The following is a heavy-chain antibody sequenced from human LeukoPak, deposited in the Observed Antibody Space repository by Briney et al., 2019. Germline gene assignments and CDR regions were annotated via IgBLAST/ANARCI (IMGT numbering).Heavy chain of an antibody. Sequence: PSETLSLTCTVSGGSISSYYWSWLWQPPGKGLEWIGYIYYSGSTNYNPSLKSRVTISVDTSKNQFSLKLSSVTAADTAVYYCAREAGDFWSGPYYFDYWGQGTLVTVSS. J-gene: IGHJ4*02. CDR3: AREAGDFWSGPYYFDY. V-gene: IGHV4-59*01. CDR1: GGSISSYY. D-gene: IGHD3-3*01. CDR2: IYYSGST.